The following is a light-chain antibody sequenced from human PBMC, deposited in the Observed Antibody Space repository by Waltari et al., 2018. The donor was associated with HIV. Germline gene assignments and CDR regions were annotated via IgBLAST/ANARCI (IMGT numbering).Light chain of an antibody. J-gene: IGLJ3*02. CDR1: SPDLCLYDF. Sequence: QSALTQPPSLSGYPGQSITISCPSSSPDLCLYDFVSWYKHLPNTAPQLIIYGVNRRPPGVTSRFSASKSGDVASLTISGLQPEDEADYYCTSHTLTRILLFGGGTRLTVL. CDR3: TSHTLTRILL. CDR2: GVN. V-gene: IGLV2-14*01.